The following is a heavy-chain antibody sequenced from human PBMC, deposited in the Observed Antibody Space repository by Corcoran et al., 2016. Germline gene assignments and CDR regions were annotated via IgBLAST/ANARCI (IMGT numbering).Heavy chain of an antibody. J-gene: IGHJ4*02. Sequence: QVQLVQSGVEVKKPGSSVKVSCKASGGTFSSYAISWVRQAPGQGLEWMGGIIPIFGTANYAQKFQGRVTITADESTSTAYMELRSRRSEDTAGYDGARAPPDAPGDYGGQGTLVTVSS. D-gene: IGHD2-2*01. CDR1: GGTFSSYA. CDR3: ARAPPDAPGDY. V-gene: IGHV1-69*01. CDR2: IIPIFGTA.